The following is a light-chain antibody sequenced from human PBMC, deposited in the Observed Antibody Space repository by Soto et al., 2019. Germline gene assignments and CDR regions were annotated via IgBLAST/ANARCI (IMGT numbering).Light chain of an antibody. CDR1: QSVSTTY. CDR3: QQYGSSCT. V-gene: IGKV3-20*01. CDR2: AAS. Sequence: EIVLTQSPGTLSLSPGERATLSCRASQSVSTTYLAWYQQKPGQAPRLLIYAASSRATGIPDRFSGSGSGTDFTLTISRLEPEDCAVYYCQQYGSSCTFGQGTRLEIK. J-gene: IGKJ2*02.